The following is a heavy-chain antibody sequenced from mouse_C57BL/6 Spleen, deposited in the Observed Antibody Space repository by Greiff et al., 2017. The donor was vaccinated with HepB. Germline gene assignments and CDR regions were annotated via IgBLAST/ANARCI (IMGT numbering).Heavy chain of an antibody. CDR3: AIDGSSPYYFDY. Sequence: EVKLVESGGGLVKPGGSLKLSCAASGFTFSDYGMHWVRQAPEKGLEWVAYISSGSSTIYYADTVKGRFTVSRDNATNTLFLQMTSLRSEDTAMYYCAIDGSSPYYFDYWGQGTTLTVSS. V-gene: IGHV5-17*01. CDR2: ISSGSSTI. D-gene: IGHD1-1*01. J-gene: IGHJ2*01. CDR1: GFTFSDYG.